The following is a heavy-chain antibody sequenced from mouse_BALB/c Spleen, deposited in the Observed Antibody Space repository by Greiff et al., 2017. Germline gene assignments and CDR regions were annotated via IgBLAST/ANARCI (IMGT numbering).Heavy chain of an antibody. Sequence: EVQLQESGGGLVKPGGSLKLSCAASGFTFSSYAMSWVRQTPEKRLEWVASISSGGSTYYPDSVKGRFTISSDNARNILYLQMSSLRSEDTAMYYCARRGYGNYFDYWGQGTTLTVSS. D-gene: IGHD1-1*02. CDR2: ISSGGST. CDR1: GFTFSSYA. V-gene: IGHV5-6-5*01. CDR3: ARRGYGNYFDY. J-gene: IGHJ2*01.